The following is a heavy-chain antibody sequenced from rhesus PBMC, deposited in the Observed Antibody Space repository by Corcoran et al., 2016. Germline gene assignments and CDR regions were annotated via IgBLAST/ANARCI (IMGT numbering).Heavy chain of an antibody. CDR3: ARGGSSWSEWDTVGTEWYFDL. CDR2: IYSSGGSN. V-gene: IGHV4S14*01. CDR1: GYSISSGYY. J-gene: IGHJ2*01. D-gene: IGHD5-42*01. Sequence: QVQLQESGPGLVKPSETLFLTCAVSGYSISSGYYWGWIRQPPGKGLEWIGSIYSSGGSNYLYPSLQSRVTLSVDTCKNQFSLKLSAVTAADTAVYYCARGGSSWSEWDTVGTEWYFDLWGPGTPITISS.